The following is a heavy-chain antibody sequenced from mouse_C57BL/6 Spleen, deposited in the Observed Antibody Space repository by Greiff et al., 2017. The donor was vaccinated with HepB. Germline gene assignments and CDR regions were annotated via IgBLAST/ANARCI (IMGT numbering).Heavy chain of an antibody. Sequence: QVQLQQPGAELVMPGASVKLSCKASGYTFTSYWMHWVKQRPGQGLEWIGEIDPSDSYTNYNQKFKGKSTLTVDKSSSTAYMQLSSLTSEDSAVYYCAREGLGGRDYWGQGTTLTVSS. CDR1: GYTFTSYW. V-gene: IGHV1-69*01. CDR3: AREGLGGRDY. J-gene: IGHJ2*01. CDR2: IDPSDSYT. D-gene: IGHD2-4*01.